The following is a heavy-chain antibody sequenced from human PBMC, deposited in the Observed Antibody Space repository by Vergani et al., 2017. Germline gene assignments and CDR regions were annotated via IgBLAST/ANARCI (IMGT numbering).Heavy chain of an antibody. CDR2: IYYSGST. CDR3: ARHSAVGWLVKRGWGGA. V-gene: IGHV4-39*01. J-gene: IGHJ5*02. CDR1: GASTRSSNHY. Sequence: QLQLQESGPGLVKPSATLSLTCSVSGASTRSSNHYWGWIRQPPGKGLEWIASIYYSGSTYYNPSRKSRVTIPVDTSKNQFSLKLSSVTAADTAVYFCARHSAVGWLVKRGWGGAWGQGRLVTVSS. D-gene: IGHD6-19*01.